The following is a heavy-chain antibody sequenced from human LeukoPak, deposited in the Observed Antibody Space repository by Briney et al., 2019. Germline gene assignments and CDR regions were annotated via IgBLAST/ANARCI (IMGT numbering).Heavy chain of an antibody. D-gene: IGHD1-1*01. J-gene: IGHJ3*02. CDR3: ARWKSWVDAFDI. Sequence: SETLSLTCTVSGGSINSYYWSWIRQPAGKGLEWIGRIYRSGSTNYNPSLKSRVTMSVDTSKNQFSLKLNSVTAADTAVYYCARWKSWVDAFDIWGQGTMVTVSS. CDR2: IYRSGST. V-gene: IGHV4-4*07. CDR1: GGSINSYY.